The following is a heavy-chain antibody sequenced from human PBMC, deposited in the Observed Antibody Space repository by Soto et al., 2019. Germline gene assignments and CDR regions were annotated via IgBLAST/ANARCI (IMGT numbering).Heavy chain of an antibody. CDR1: GFTFSSYE. CDR2: ISSSGSTI. CDR3: ARAVPKEGYCSSPSFPYYFDY. J-gene: IGHJ4*02. V-gene: IGHV3-48*03. Sequence: GGSLRLSCAASGFTFSSYEMNWVRQAPGKGLEWVSYISSSGSTIYYAYSVKGRFTISRDNAKNSLYLQMNSLRAEDPAVYYCARAVPKEGYCSSPSFPYYFDYWGQGTLVTVSS. D-gene: IGHD2-2*01.